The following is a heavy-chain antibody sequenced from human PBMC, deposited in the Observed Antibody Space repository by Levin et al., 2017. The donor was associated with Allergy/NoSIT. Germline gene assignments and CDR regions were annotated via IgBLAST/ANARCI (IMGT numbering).Heavy chain of an antibody. V-gene: IGHV3-23*01. CDR2: ISGSGGST. D-gene: IGHD2-2*01. CDR3: ARETVVVPAAMDH. J-gene: IGHJ4*02. CDR1: GFTFSSYA. Sequence: GGSLRLSCAASGFTFSSYAMSWVRQAPGKGLEWVSAISGSGGSTFYADSVKGRFTISRDNSKNTLYLQMNSLRAEDTAVYYCARETVVVPAAMDHWGQGTLVTVSS.